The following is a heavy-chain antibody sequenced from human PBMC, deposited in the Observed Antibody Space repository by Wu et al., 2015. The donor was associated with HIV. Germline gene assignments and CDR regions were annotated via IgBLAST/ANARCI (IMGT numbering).Heavy chain of an antibody. J-gene: IGHJ1*01. V-gene: IGHV1-46*01. CDR2: INPSGGST. Sequence: QVQLIQSGAEVKKPGSSVKVSCKASGDTFSSYTFSWVRQAPGQGLEWMGIINPSGGSTSYAQKFQGRVTMTRDTSTSTVYMELSSLRSEDTAVYYXAREAPRRDGYNYVPEYFQHWGQGTLVTVSS. CDR1: GDTFSSYT. D-gene: IGHD5-24*01. CDR3: AREAPRRDGYNYVPEYFQH.